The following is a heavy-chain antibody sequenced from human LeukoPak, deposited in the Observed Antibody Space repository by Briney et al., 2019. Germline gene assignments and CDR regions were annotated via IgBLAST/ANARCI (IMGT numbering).Heavy chain of an antibody. Sequence: SETLSLTCTVSGGSITRYYWSWLRQPPGKGLEWIGYISYSRSTNYNPSLKSRATMSLDTSKNQFSLNLNSVTAADTAVYYCARGERPGCDYWGQGTLVTVSS. D-gene: IGHD6-6*01. V-gene: IGHV4-59*01. CDR3: ARGERPGCDY. J-gene: IGHJ4*02. CDR1: GGSITRYY. CDR2: ISYSRST.